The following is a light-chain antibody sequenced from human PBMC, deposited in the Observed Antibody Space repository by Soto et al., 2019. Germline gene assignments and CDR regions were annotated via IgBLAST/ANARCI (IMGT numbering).Light chain of an antibody. CDR3: QQYDRSPIT. Sequence: EIVLTQSPGTLSLSPGERATLSCRASQSVSSSYLAWYQQKPGQAPRLLIYGASSRATGIPDRFSGSGSGTDFTLTITRLEPEDFAVYFCQQYDRSPITFGQGIRLEIK. V-gene: IGKV3-20*01. CDR1: QSVSSSY. J-gene: IGKJ5*01. CDR2: GAS.